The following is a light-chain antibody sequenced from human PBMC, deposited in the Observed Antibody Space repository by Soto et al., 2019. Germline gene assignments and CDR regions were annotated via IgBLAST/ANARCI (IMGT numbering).Light chain of an antibody. V-gene: IGLV2-14*01. J-gene: IGLJ1*01. CDR3: SSYTSSSTYV. CDR1: SSDVGGYNY. CDR2: EVS. Sequence: QSALTQPASVSGSPGQSITISRTGTSSDVGGYNYVSWYQQHPGKAPKLMIYEVSNRPSGVSNRFSGSKSGNTASLTISGLQAEDEADYYCSSYTSSSTYVFGTGTKVTVL.